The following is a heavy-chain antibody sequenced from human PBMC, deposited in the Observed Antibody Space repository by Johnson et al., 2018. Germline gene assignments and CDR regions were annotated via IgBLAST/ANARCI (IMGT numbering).Heavy chain of an antibody. D-gene: IGHD3-22*01. Sequence: VQLVQSGAEVKKPGESLKISCKSSGYSFDSYWIAWVRQMPGKGLEWMGIIYPGASDTKYSPSFQGQVTISADKSTSPAYLQLKSLEAPDPPMYFCARHPSSCYFKVFDYWGQGTLVTVAS. J-gene: IGHJ4*02. CDR2: IYPGASDT. CDR1: GYSFDSYW. CDR3: ARHPSSCYFKVFDY. V-gene: IGHV5-51*01.